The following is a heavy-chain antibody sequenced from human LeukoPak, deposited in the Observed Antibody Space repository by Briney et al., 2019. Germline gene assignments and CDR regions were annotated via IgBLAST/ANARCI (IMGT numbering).Heavy chain of an antibody. D-gene: IGHD1-26*01. V-gene: IGHV4-39*01. Sequence: SETLSLTCTVSGGSISSSSYSWGWIRQPPGKGLEWIGRIYYSESTYYNPSLKSRVTISVDTSKNQFSLKVHSVTAADTAVYYCAYHTSPSYWGQGTLVTVSS. CDR3: AYHTSPSY. CDR2: IYYSEST. J-gene: IGHJ4*02. CDR1: GGSISSSSYS.